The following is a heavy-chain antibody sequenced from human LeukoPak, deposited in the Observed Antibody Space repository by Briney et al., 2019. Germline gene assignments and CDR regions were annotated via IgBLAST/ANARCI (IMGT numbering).Heavy chain of an antibody. Sequence: GGSLRLSCAASGFTFSSYGMHWVRQAPGKGLEWVAVISYDGSNKYYADSVKGRFTISRDNSKNTLYLQMNSLRAEDTAVYYCARDWGELRTHYYDYWGQGTLVTVSS. CDR3: ARDWGELRTHYYDY. D-gene: IGHD3-16*01. J-gene: IGHJ4*02. V-gene: IGHV3-30*03. CDR1: GFTFSSYG. CDR2: ISYDGSNK.